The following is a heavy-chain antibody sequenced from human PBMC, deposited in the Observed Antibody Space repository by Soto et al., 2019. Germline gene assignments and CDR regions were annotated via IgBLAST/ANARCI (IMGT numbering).Heavy chain of an antibody. J-gene: IGHJ5*02. Sequence: SETLSLTCSVSGGSISRGDYFWSWIRQPPRKGLEWIGYIYYSGSTYYNPSLKSRVTMSVDSSKNQFSLKLSSVTAADTAVYYCARGPSMLPRKNWFDPWGQCTLVTVSS. CDR2: IYYSGST. CDR3: ARGPSMLPRKNWFDP. CDR1: GGSISRGDYF. V-gene: IGHV4-30-4*01. D-gene: IGHD3-10*02.